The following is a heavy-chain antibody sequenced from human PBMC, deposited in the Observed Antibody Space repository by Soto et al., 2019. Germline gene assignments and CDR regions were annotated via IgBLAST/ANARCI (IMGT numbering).Heavy chain of an antibody. D-gene: IGHD3-10*01. Sequence: QVTLKESGPVLVKPTETLTLTCTVSGFSLSNARMGVSWIRQPPGKALEWLAHIFSNDEKSYSTSLKSRLTISKDTSKSQVVLTMTNMDPVDTATYDCARRYYYGSGSYYSDYWGQGTLVTVSS. CDR3: ARRYYYGSGSYYSDY. J-gene: IGHJ4*02. V-gene: IGHV2-26*01. CDR1: GFSLSNARMG. CDR2: IFSNDEK.